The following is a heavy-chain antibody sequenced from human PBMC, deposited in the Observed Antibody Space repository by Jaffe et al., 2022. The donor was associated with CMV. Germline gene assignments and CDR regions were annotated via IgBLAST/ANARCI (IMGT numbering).Heavy chain of an antibody. CDR1: GFTFSSYG. Sequence: QVQLVESGGGVVQPGRSLRLSCAASGFTFSSYGMHWVRQAPGKGLEWVAVIWYDGSNKYYADSVKGRFTISRDNSKNTLYLQMNSLRAEDTAVYYCARGGFGEGRVGMDVWGQGTTVTVSS. J-gene: IGHJ6*02. CDR3: ARGGFGEGRVGMDV. V-gene: IGHV3-33*01. CDR2: IWYDGSNK. D-gene: IGHD3-10*01.